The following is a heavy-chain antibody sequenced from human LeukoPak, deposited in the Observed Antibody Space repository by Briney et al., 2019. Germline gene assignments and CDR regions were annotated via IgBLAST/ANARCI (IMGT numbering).Heavy chain of an antibody. D-gene: IGHD3-3*01. CDR2: MNPNSGNT. J-gene: IGHJ5*02. CDR3: AITKWSGYYTRWFDP. V-gene: IGHV1-8*01. Sequence: ASVKVSCKASGYTFTSYDINWVRQATGQGLEWMGWMNPNSGNTGYAQKFQGRVTMTRNTSISTAYMELSSLRSKDTAVYYCAITKWSGYYTRWFDPWGQGTLVTVSS. CDR1: GYTFTSYD.